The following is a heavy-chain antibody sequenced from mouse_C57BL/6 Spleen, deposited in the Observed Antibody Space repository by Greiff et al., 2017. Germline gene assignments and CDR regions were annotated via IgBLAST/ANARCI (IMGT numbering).Heavy chain of an antibody. Sequence: DVKLVESGGGLVQSGRSLRLSCATSGFTFSDFYMEWVRQAPGKGLEWIAASRNKANDYTTEYSASVKGRFIVSRDTSQSILYLQMDALRAEDTAIYYCARAYGNYPYYYAMDYWGQGTSVTVSS. D-gene: IGHD2-10*02. J-gene: IGHJ4*01. V-gene: IGHV7-1*01. CDR1: GFTFSDFY. CDR3: ARAYGNYPYYYAMDY. CDR2: SRNKANDYTT.